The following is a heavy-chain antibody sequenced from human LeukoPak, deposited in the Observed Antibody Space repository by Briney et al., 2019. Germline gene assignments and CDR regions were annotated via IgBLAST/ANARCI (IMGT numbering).Heavy chain of an antibody. CDR3: APTSYDYAADAFDI. Sequence: SETLSLTCTVSGGSINSSSYYWGWIRQPPGKGLEWIGSIYYSGSTYYNPSLKSRVTISVDTSKNQFSLKLSSVTAADTAVYYCAPTSYDYAADAFDIWGQGTMVTVSS. CDR2: IYYSGST. D-gene: IGHD5-12*01. J-gene: IGHJ3*02. CDR1: GGSINSSSYY. V-gene: IGHV4-39*01.